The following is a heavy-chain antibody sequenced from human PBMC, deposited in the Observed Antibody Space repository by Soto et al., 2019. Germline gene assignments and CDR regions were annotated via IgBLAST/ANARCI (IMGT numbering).Heavy chain of an antibody. V-gene: IGHV5-10-1*01. CDR3: ARQIYDSDTGPNFKYYFDL. Sequence: GESLKISCKGSGYSFAGYWITWVRQKPGKGLEWMGRIDPSDSQTYYSPSLRGHVTISVTKSITTVFLQWSSLRASDTAMYYCARQIYDSDTGPNFKYYFDLWGLGTPVTVSS. CDR2: IDPSDSQT. CDR1: GYSFAGYW. J-gene: IGHJ4*02. D-gene: IGHD3-22*01.